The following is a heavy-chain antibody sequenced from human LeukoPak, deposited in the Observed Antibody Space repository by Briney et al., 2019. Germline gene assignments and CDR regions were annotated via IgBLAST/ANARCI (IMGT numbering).Heavy chain of an antibody. J-gene: IGHJ5*02. CDR1: GGSISSYY. D-gene: IGHD6-13*01. CDR3: ARAVAAATSVWFDP. CDR2: IYYSGST. Sequence: SETLSLTCTVSGGSISSYYWSWIRQPPGKGLEWIGYIYYSGSTNYNPSLKSRVTISVDTSKNQFSLKLSSLTAADTAGYYCARAVAAATSVWFDPWGQGTLVTVSS. V-gene: IGHV4-59*01.